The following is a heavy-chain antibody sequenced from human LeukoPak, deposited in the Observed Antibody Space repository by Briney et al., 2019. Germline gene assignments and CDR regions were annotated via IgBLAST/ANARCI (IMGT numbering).Heavy chain of an antibody. CDR1: GFTFSSYG. Sequence: PGRSLRLSCAASGFTFSSYGFHWVRQAPGKGLEWVAVIWYDGNNKYYADSVKSRFTISRDNPKNTLYLQMNSLRAEDTAVYYCARQSGTGYYFDYWGQGTLVTVSS. V-gene: IGHV3-33*01. D-gene: IGHD1-26*01. CDR3: ARQSGTGYYFDY. CDR2: IWYDGNNK. J-gene: IGHJ4*02.